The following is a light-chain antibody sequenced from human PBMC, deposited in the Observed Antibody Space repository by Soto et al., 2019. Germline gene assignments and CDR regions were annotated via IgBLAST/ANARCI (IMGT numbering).Light chain of an antibody. CDR3: QQYNSYSIT. V-gene: IGKV1-5*01. Sequence: MTQSPATLSVSPGERATLSCRASQSITAWLAWYQQKPGKAPKLLIYDASSLESGVPSRFSGSGSGTEFTLTISSLQPDDFATYYCQQYNSYSITFGQGTLLEI. J-gene: IGKJ5*01. CDR1: QSITAW. CDR2: DAS.